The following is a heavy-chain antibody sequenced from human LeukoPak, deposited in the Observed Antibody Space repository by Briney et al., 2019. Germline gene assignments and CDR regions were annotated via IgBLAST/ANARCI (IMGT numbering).Heavy chain of an antibody. CDR1: GGSFSRYY. J-gene: IGHJ5*02. CDR2: INHSGST. V-gene: IGHV4-34*01. CDR3: ARGSAAPHNWFDP. Sequence: KTSETLSLTCAVYGGSFSRYYWSWIRQPPGKGLEWIGEINHSGSTNYNPSLKSRVTISVDTSKNQFSLKLSSVTAADTAVYYCARGSAAPHNWFDPWGQGTLVTVSS. D-gene: IGHD2-2*01.